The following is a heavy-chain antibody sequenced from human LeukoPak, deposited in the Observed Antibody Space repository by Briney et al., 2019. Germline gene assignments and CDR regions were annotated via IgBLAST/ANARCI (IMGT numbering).Heavy chain of an antibody. CDR1: GGTFRSYA. D-gene: IGHD3-22*01. V-gene: IGHV1-69*05. CDR2: IIPIFGTA. Sequence: GASVKVSCKASGGTFRSYANSLVRQAPGQGAEWMGRIIPIFGTANYAQKFQGRVTITTDESTSTAYIELSSLRSEDTAVYYCARKSSAWDAFDIWGQGTMVTVSS. CDR3: ARKSSAWDAFDI. J-gene: IGHJ3*02.